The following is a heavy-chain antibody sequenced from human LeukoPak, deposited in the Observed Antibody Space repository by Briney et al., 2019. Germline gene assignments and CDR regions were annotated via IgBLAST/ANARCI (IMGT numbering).Heavy chain of an antibody. V-gene: IGHV3-21*01. D-gene: IGHD2-15*01. CDR2: ISSSDSRYI. CDR1: GFSFNKYS. Sequence: GGSLRLSCAASGFSFNKYSMNWVRQAPGKGLEWVSSISSSDSRYIKYIESVKGRFTISRDDAKNTLYLEMNNLRAEDTAVYYCARWSVPHCSGDSCGMFDYWGQGILVSVSS. CDR3: ARWSVPHCSGDSCGMFDY. J-gene: IGHJ4*02.